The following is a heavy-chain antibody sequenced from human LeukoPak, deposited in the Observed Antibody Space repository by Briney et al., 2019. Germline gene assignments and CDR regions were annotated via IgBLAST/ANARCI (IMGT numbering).Heavy chain of an antibody. CDR1: GGSISSYY. Sequence: SETLSLTCTVSGGSISSYYWSWIRQPPGKGLEWIGYSYYSGSTNYNPSLKSRVTISVDTSKNQISLNLSSLNAADTAVYYCERVGGYGGNWYWYFDFWGRGTVVAVSS. CDR2: SYYSGST. V-gene: IGHV4-59*12. D-gene: IGHD4-23*01. CDR3: ERVGGYGGNWYWYFDF. J-gene: IGHJ2*01.